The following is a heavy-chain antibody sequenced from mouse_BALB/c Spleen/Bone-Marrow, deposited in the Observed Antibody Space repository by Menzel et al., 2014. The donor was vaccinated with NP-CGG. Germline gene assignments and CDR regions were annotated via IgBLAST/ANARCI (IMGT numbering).Heavy chain of an antibody. CDR2: IWGGGST. Sequence: VKLVESGPVLVQPSQSLSITCTVSGFSLTKHGVHWIRQSPGKGLEWLGVIWGGGSTDYNAAFISRLSISKDNSKSQVVFKMNSLEVNDRAMYYCARGNYGAWFTHWGQGTLVTVSA. CDR3: ARGNYGAWFTH. J-gene: IGHJ3*01. V-gene: IGHV2-2*02. D-gene: IGHD2-1*01. CDR1: GFSLTKHG.